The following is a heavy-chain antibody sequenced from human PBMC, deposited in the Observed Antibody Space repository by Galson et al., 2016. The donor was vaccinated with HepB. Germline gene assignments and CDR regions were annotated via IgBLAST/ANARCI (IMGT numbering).Heavy chain of an antibody. CDR1: GDSISSNW. CDR2: IYHPGNA. CDR3: AAVWAT. D-gene: IGHD7-27*01. J-gene: IGHJ5*02. Sequence: SETLSLTCAVSGDSISSNWWTWVRQPPGKGLEYIGEIYHPGNAGYNPSLRSRATISVDPSRNQFSLKLTAVTAADTAVYYCAAVWATWGQGVLVTVSS. V-gene: IGHV4-4*02.